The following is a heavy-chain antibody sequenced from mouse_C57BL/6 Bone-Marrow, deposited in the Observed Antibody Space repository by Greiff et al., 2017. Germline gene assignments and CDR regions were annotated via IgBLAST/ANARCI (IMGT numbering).Heavy chain of an antibody. CDR1: GYTFTSYW. CDR3: ARYYFGSSGGFGY. D-gene: IGHD1-1*01. Sequence: QVQLQQPGTELVKPGASVKLSCKASGYTFTSYWMHWVKQRPGQGLEWIGNINPSNGGTKYNEKFKSKATLTVDKSSSTAYMQLRSLPSEDSAVYCRARYYFGSSGGFGYLGQRTLVTVSA. V-gene: IGHV1-53*01. J-gene: IGHJ3*01. CDR2: INPSNGGT.